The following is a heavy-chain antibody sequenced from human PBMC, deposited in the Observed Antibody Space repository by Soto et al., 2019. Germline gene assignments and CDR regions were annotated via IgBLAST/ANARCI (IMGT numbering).Heavy chain of an antibody. CDR2: ISSSSSTI. Sequence: GGSLRLSCAASGFTFSSYSMNWVRQAPGKGLEWVSYISSSSSTIYYADSVKGRFTISRDNSKNTLYLQMNSLRAEDTAVYYCSGDSSGWHLDYWGQGTLVTVSS. V-gene: IGHV3-48*01. CDR1: GFTFSSYS. D-gene: IGHD6-19*01. J-gene: IGHJ4*02. CDR3: SGDSSGWHLDY.